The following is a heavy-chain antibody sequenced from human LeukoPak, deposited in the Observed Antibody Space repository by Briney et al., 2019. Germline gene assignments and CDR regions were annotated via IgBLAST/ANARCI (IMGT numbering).Heavy chain of an antibody. D-gene: IGHD6-13*01. J-gene: IGHJ4*02. Sequence: GGSLRLSCAVSGFTFSTYAMSWVRQAPGKGLEWVSAISGSGGGTYYADSVKGRFTISRDNSKNMLYLQMNSLRAEDTAVYYCARVIVAAGTWYYFDYWGQGTLVTVSS. CDR2: ISGSGGGT. CDR3: ARVIVAAGTWYYFDY. V-gene: IGHV3-23*01. CDR1: GFTFSTYA.